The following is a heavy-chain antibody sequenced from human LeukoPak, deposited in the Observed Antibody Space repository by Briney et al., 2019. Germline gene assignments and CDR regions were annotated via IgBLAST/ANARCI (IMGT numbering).Heavy chain of an antibody. CDR1: GFTFSSYW. Sequence: PGGSLRLSCAASGFTFSSYWMHWVRQAPGKGLVWVSRINSDGSSTSYADSVKGRFTISRDNAKNTLYLQMNSLRAEDTAVYYCARVLDYYDSSGYYYALDYWGQGTLVTVSS. D-gene: IGHD3-22*01. J-gene: IGHJ4*02. V-gene: IGHV3-74*01. CDR3: ARVLDYYDSSGYYYALDY. CDR2: INSDGSST.